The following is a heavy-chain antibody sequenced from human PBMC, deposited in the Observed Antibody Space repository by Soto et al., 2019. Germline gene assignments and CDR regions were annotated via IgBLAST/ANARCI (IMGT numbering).Heavy chain of an antibody. CDR2: IDPSDSYT. V-gene: IGHV5-10-1*01. Sequence: GASLKSSCNGCGYSFSTYLITWVRQMPGKGLEWMGKIDPSDSYTKYSPSFQGHVTISVDKSNSTAYLQWSRLKASDTAMYYCARRGGFGELLSPWGQGTQVTVSS. J-gene: IGHJ5*02. CDR1: GYSFSTYL. CDR3: ARRGGFGELLSP. D-gene: IGHD3-10*01.